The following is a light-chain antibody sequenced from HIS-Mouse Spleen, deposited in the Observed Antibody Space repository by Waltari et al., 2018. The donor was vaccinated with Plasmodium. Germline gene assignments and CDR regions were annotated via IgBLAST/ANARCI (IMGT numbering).Light chain of an antibody. CDR1: VLAKKKY. J-gene: IGLJ3*02. Sequence: SYELTQPSSVSVSPGQTARITCSGDVLAKKKYARWFQQKPGQAPVLVSYKDSERPSGIPGRFSGSSSGTTVTLTISGAQVEDEADYYCYSAADNNRVFGGGTKLTVL. CDR2: KDS. CDR3: YSAADNNRV. V-gene: IGLV3-27*01.